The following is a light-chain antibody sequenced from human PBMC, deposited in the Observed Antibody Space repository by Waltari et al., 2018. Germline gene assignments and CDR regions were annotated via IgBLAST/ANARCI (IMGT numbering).Light chain of an antibody. CDR3: CSYGGSYTLVV. CDR1: SGDVGDFTY. V-gene: IGLV2-11*01. CDR2: DVT. Sequence: QSALTQPRSVSGSPGQSVTISCTGSSGDVGDFTYVSWYQQHPGKAPKLMFYDVTKRPSGVPDRCSGSRSADTASLTISGLQAEDEADYYCCSYGGSYTLVVFGGGTKLTVL. J-gene: IGLJ2*01.